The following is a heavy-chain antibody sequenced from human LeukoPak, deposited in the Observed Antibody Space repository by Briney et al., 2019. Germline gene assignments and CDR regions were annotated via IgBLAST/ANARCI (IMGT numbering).Heavy chain of an antibody. J-gene: IGHJ5*02. Sequence: PGGSLRLSCAASGFTFSSYEMHWVRQAPPKGLEWLSYISSSGSTIYYADSVKGRFTISRDNAKNSLYLQMNSLRVEDTAIYYCVGGSYSAWGQGTLVTVSS. V-gene: IGHV3-48*03. CDR2: ISSSGSTI. CDR1: GFTFSSYE. D-gene: IGHD2-21*01. CDR3: VGGSYSA.